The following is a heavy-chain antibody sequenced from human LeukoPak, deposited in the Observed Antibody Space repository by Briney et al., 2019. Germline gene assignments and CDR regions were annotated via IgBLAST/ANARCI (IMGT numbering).Heavy chain of an antibody. J-gene: IGHJ4*02. CDR3: AKIRYSSSWYNYFDY. Sequence: GRSLRLSCAASGFTFDEYAMHWVRQAPGKGLEWVSGISYGSDTIGYVDSVKGRFTISRDNAKNSLYLQMNSLRAEDTALYYCAKIRYSSSWYNYFDYWGQGTLVTVSS. CDR1: GFTFDEYA. V-gene: IGHV3-9*01. D-gene: IGHD6-13*01. CDR2: ISYGSDTI.